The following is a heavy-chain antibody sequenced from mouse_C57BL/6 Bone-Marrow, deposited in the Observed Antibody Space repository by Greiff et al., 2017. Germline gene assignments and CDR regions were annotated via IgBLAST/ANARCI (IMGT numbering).Heavy chain of an antibody. D-gene: IGHD2-5*01. CDR3: ASGGRYSNYFYYAMDY. CDR1: GYTFTSYW. Sequence: QVQLQQPGAELVKPGASVKMSCKASGYTFTSYWITWVKQRPGQGLEWIGDIYPGSGSTNYNEKFKSKATLTVDTSSSTAYMQLSSLTSEDSAVYYCASGGRYSNYFYYAMDYWGQGTSVTVSS. J-gene: IGHJ4*01. CDR2: IYPGSGST. V-gene: IGHV1-55*01.